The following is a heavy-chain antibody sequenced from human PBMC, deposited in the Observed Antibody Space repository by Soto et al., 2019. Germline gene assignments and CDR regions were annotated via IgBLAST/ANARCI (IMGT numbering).Heavy chain of an antibody. CDR1: GYSFTSYW. D-gene: IGHD3-10*01. CDR2: IYPGDSVT. V-gene: IGHV5-51*01. Sequence: GESLKISCKGSGYSFTSYWIGWVRQMPGKGLEWMGIIYPGDSVTRYSPSFQGQVTISADKSISTAYLQWSSLKASDTAMYYCARLTMVRGTANWFDPWGQGTLVTVSS. J-gene: IGHJ5*02. CDR3: ARLTMVRGTANWFDP.